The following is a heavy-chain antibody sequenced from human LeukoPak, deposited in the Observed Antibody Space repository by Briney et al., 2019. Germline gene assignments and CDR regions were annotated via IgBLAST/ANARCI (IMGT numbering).Heavy chain of an antibody. J-gene: IGHJ4*02. CDR3: AKPPHPDAYCGGDCYSGYFDY. Sequence: PGGSLRLSCAASGFTFSIYGMHWVRQAPGKGLEWVAVISYDGSNKYYADSVKGRFTISRDNSKNTLYLQMNSLRAEDTAVYYCAKPPHPDAYCGGDCYSGYFDYWGQGTLVTVSS. V-gene: IGHV3-30*18. D-gene: IGHD2-21*02. CDR2: ISYDGSNK. CDR1: GFTFSIYG.